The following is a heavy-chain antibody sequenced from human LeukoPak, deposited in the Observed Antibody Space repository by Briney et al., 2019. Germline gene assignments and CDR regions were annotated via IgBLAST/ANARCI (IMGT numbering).Heavy chain of an antibody. CDR2: ISRDSNYI. D-gene: IGHD6-19*01. CDR1: GFIFSTYS. J-gene: IGHJ4*02. Sequence: GGSLRLSCAASGFIFSTYSMNWVRQAPGKGLEWVSVISRDSNYIYYADSMKGRFTISRDNGKNSLCLQINSLRDEDTAVYYCARDASGWSRDYWGQGTLVTVSS. CDR3: ARDASGWSRDY. V-gene: IGHV3-21*01.